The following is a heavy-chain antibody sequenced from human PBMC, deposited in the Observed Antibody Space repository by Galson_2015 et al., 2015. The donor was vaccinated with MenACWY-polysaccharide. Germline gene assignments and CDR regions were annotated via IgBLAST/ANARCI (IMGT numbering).Heavy chain of an antibody. CDR2: MSPKSGYK. CDR3: ARVNGDIDY. J-gene: IGHJ4*02. D-gene: IGHD4-17*01. CDR1: GYTFTSYD. Sequence: VTVSCKASGYTFTSYDINWVRQATGQGLEWMGWMSPKSGYKGYAQKIQDRVTMTSDTSRSTAYMELSGLRSEDTAVYYCARVNGDIDYWGQGTLVTVSS. V-gene: IGHV1-8*01.